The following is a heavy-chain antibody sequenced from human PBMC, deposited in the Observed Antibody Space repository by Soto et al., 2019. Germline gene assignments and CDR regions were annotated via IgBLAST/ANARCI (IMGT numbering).Heavy chain of an antibody. CDR2: SNPSGLSI. J-gene: IGHJ4*02. Sequence: QVHLVHSGAEVKKPGASVNVSCQASGSITNHHLNWVRQAPGQGLGGRGISNPSGLSITYAQKFQGSVTRTRDTSTSTVYMELSSLTSEETAVYFCAKVTHRGPIAVAGPLGSWGQGTLVIVSS. D-gene: IGHD6-19*01. CDR1: GSITNHH. V-gene: IGHV1-46*01. CDR3: AKVTHRGPIAVAGPLGS.